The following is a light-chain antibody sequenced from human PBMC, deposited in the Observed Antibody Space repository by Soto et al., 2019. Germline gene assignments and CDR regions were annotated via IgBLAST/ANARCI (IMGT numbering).Light chain of an antibody. CDR2: AAS. CDR3: QQYGSSSYP. V-gene: IGKV3-20*01. Sequence: EIVLTQSPGTLSLSPGERATLSCRASQKIRSTYLAWYQQQPGQSPSLLIYAASSRATGIPDSFSGSGSGTAVTLTSSRLEPKDFAVYYCQQYGSSSYPFGQGNPLAIK. J-gene: IGKJ2*01. CDR1: QKIRSTY.